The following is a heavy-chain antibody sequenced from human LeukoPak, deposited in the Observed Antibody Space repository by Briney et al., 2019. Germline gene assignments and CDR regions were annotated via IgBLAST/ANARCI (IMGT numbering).Heavy chain of an antibody. Sequence: SETLSLTCTVSSYSIRRSYYWGWIRQPPGKGLEWIGSIYYSGSTYYNPSLKSRVTISVDTSKNQFSLKLSSVTAADTAVYYCARYTAMVNDAFDIWGQGTMVTVSS. CDR3: ARYTAMVNDAFDI. CDR1: SYSIRRSYY. V-gene: IGHV4-38-2*02. D-gene: IGHD5-18*01. CDR2: IYYSGST. J-gene: IGHJ3*02.